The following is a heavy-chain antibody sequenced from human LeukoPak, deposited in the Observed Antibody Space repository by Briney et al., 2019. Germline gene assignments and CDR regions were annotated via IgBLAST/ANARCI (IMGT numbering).Heavy chain of an antibody. CDR2: INSDGSST. CDR3: AKDRRRVIDAFDI. CDR1: GFTFSSYW. V-gene: IGHV3-74*01. D-gene: IGHD2-21*01. J-gene: IGHJ3*02. Sequence: GGSLRLSCAASGFTFSSYWMHWVRQAPGKGLVWVSRINSDGSSTSYADSVKGRFTISRDNAKNTLYLQMNSLRAEDTAVYYCAKDRRRVIDAFDIWGQGTMVTVSS.